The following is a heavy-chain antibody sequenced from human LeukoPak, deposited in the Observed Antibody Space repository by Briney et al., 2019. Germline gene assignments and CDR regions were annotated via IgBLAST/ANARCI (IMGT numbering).Heavy chain of an antibody. D-gene: IGHD6-19*01. Sequence: PGGSLRLSCSASRFTFSSYPMHWVCQAPGKGLEHVSGISGNGGSTHYADSVKGRFTISRDNSKNTLYLQMSSLRAEDTAVYYCVRSRVAGSMYYFDYWGQGTLVTVSS. V-gene: IGHV3-64D*09. CDR1: RFTFSSYP. J-gene: IGHJ4*02. CDR3: VRSRVAGSMYYFDY. CDR2: ISGNGGST.